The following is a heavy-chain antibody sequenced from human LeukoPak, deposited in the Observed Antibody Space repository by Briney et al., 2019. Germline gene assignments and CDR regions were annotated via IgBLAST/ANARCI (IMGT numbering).Heavy chain of an antibody. CDR1: GFTFDDYA. J-gene: IGHJ4*02. CDR3: AKARWEPNFDY. V-gene: IGHV3-43*02. D-gene: IGHD1-26*01. CDR2: INENGDIA. Sequence: GGSLRLSCAASGFTFDDYAMHWVRQGPGKSLEWVSLINENGDIAYYGDSVRGRFTVPRDNAKNSLYLQMNSLTTEDTALYYCAKARWEPNFDYWGQGTLVTVSS.